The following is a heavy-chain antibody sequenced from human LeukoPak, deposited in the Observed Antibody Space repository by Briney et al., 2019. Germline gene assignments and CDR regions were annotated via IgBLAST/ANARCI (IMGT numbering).Heavy chain of an antibody. D-gene: IGHD3-10*01. V-gene: IGHV3-49*04. CDR3: SRNLYYSGSGSYYSDH. Sequence: GGSLRLSCTTSGFTFGDYGMSWVRQAPGKGLEWVGLIRSKTYGGTTEYAASVKGRFTISRDDSKTIAYLQMNSLKTEDTAVYYCSRNLYYSGSGSYYSDHWGQGTLVTVSS. J-gene: IGHJ4*02. CDR2: IRSKTYGGTT. CDR1: GFTFGDYG.